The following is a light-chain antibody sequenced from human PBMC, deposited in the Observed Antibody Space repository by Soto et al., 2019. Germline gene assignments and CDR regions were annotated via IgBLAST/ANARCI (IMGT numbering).Light chain of an antibody. Sequence: QTVVTQEPSFSVSPGGTVTLTCGLSSGSVSTSYYPSWYQQTPGQAPRTLIYSINTRSSGVPDRFSGSILGNKAALTITGAQADDESDYYCVLYMGSGTVVFGGGTKLTVL. CDR3: VLYMGSGTVV. V-gene: IGLV8-61*01. CDR2: SIN. CDR1: SGSVSTSYY. J-gene: IGLJ2*01.